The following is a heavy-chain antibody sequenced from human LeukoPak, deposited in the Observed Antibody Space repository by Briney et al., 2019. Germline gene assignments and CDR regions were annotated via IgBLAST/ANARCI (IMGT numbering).Heavy chain of an antibody. CDR3: AKSSVVVVAAIPDY. D-gene: IGHD2-15*01. Sequence: PGGSLRLSCAASGFTFSDYYMSWIRQAPGKGLEWVSYISSSGSTMYYADSVKGRFTISRDNAKNSLYLQMNSLRAEDTAVYYCAKSSVVVVAAIPDYWGQGTLVTVSS. CDR1: GFTFSDYY. V-gene: IGHV3-11*01. CDR2: ISSSGSTM. J-gene: IGHJ4*02.